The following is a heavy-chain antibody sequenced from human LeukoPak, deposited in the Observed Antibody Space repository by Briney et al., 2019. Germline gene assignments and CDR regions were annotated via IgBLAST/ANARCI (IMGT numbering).Heavy chain of an antibody. CDR2: MSSSDDGR. CDR3: AKAPVTSCRGAFCYPFDY. CDR1: GFSFSSYA. D-gene: IGHD2-15*01. Sequence: GGSLILSCATSGFSFSSYAMSWVRQAPGKGLEWVSAMSSSDDGRYYAASVRGRFTISRDTSRITLDLQMNSLRAEDAAVYYCAKAPVTSCRGAFCYPFDYWGQGTLVTVSS. V-gene: IGHV3-23*01. J-gene: IGHJ4*02.